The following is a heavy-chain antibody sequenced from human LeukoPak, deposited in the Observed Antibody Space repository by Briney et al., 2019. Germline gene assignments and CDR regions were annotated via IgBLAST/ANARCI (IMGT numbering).Heavy chain of an antibody. CDR3: ARYPGIAAAGTYYFDY. V-gene: IGHV5-51*01. Sequence: GESLKISCKGSGYSFTSYWIGWVRQMPGKGLEWMGIIYPGDSDTRYSPSFQGQVTISAGKSISTAYLQWSSLKASDTAMYYCARYPGIAAAGTYYFDYWGQGTLVTVSS. CDR2: IYPGDSDT. CDR1: GYSFTSYW. J-gene: IGHJ4*02. D-gene: IGHD6-13*01.